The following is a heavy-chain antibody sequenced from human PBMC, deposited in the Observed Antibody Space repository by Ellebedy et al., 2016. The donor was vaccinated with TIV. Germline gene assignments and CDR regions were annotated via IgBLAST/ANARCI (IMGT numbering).Heavy chain of an antibody. Sequence: GESLKISXAASGLNLSDYTMNWVRQAPGKGLEWISYISGSTGPIHYADSVKGRFTISSDKARNLLYLEMNNLRADDTAVYYCARGRYYCSSTSCYAPSWFDPWGQGTLVTVSS. D-gene: IGHD2-2*01. CDR2: ISGSTGPI. CDR3: ARGRYYCSSTSCYAPSWFDP. V-gene: IGHV3-48*01. CDR1: GLNLSDYT. J-gene: IGHJ5*02.